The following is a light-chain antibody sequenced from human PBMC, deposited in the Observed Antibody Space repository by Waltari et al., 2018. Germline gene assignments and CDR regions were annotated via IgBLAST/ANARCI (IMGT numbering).Light chain of an antibody. CDR1: QSVSNK. V-gene: IGKV3-15*01. CDR2: DAF. CDR3: QQYNNWPWT. Sequence: EIVMTQSPATLSVSPGERVTLSCRASQSVSNKLAWYQQKPGRAPRLLIYDAFTRATDIPAKFSSSESGEEFTLTITSLQSEDFAVYYCQQYNNWPWTFGQGTKVEIK. J-gene: IGKJ1*01.